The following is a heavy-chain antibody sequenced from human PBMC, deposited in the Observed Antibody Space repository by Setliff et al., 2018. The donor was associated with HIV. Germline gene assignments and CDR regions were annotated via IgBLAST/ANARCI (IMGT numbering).Heavy chain of an antibody. CDR3: ARLTTTYYYDSSAYYHPV. CDR2: INHSGST. Sequence: KPSETLSLTCAVCGGSFSGYYWSWIRQPPGKGLEWVGEINHSGSTNYNPSLKSRVTISVDTSKNQFSLKLSSVTAADTAVFYCARLTTTYYYDSSAYYHPVWGQGTLVTVSS. V-gene: IGHV4-34*01. D-gene: IGHD3-22*01. J-gene: IGHJ4*02. CDR1: GGSFSGYY.